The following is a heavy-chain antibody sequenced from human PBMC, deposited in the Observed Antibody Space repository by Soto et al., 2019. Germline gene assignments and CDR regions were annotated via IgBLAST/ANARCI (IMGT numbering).Heavy chain of an antibody. Sequence: ASVKVSCKASGYTFTSYGISWVRQAPGQGLEWMGWISAYNGNTNYAQKLQGRVTMTTDTSTSTAYMELRSLRAEDTAVYYCARPTVTTDYYYYYGMDVWGQGTTVTVSS. J-gene: IGHJ6*02. CDR1: GYTFTSYG. CDR2: ISAYNGNT. CDR3: ARPTVTTDYYYYYGMDV. D-gene: IGHD4-17*01. V-gene: IGHV1-18*01.